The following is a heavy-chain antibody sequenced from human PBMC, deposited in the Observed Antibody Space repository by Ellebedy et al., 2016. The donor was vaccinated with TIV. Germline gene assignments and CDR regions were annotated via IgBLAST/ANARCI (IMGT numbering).Heavy chain of an antibody. Sequence: GESLKISCAASGFSFRNYWMNWVRQAPGKGLELVANINQDGRTKNYVDSVKGRFAISRGNAKNSMYRQMNSLRRDDTAIYYCARGCDSGSLNFDYWGQGALVTVSS. D-gene: IGHD1-26*01. CDR2: INQDGRTK. J-gene: IGHJ4*02. CDR1: GFSFRNYW. V-gene: IGHV3-7*03. CDR3: ARGCDSGSLNFDY.